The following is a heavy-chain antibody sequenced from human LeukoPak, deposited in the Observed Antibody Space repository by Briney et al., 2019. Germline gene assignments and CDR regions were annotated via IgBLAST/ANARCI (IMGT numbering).Heavy chain of an antibody. Sequence: SETLSLTCAVYGGSFSGYYWSWIRQPPGKGLEWIGYIYYSGSTNYNPSLKSRVTISVDTSKNQFSLKLSSVTAADTAVYYCAAWDANWFDPWGQGTLVTVSS. CDR3: AAWDANWFDP. V-gene: IGHV4-59*01. CDR2: IYYSGST. CDR1: GGSFSGYY. D-gene: IGHD1-26*01. J-gene: IGHJ5*02.